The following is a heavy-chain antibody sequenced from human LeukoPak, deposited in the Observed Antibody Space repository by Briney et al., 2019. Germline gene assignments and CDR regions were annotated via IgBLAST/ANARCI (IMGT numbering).Heavy chain of an antibody. CDR3: ARVVPDGYYFDY. Sequence: GGSLRLSCAASGFTFSSYSMNWVRQAPGKGLEWVSSISSSSSYIYYADSVKGRFTISRDNAKNSLYLQMNSLRAEDTAVYYCARVVPDGYYFDYWGQGTLVTVSS. V-gene: IGHV3-21*01. CDR2: ISSSSSYI. CDR1: GFTFSSYS. J-gene: IGHJ4*02. D-gene: IGHD3-10*02.